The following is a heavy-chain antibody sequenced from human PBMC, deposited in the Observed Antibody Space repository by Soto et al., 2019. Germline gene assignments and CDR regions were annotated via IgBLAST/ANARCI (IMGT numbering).Heavy chain of an antibody. CDR2: IYYSGST. Sequence: PSETLSLTCTVSGGSISNYYGSWIRQPPGKGLEWIGYIYYSGSTNYNPSLKSRVTISVDTSKNQFSLKLSSVTAADTAVYYCARRYGGTFDYWGQGTLVTVSS. J-gene: IGHJ4*02. D-gene: IGHD2-15*01. CDR1: GGSISNYY. V-gene: IGHV4-59*08. CDR3: ARRYGGTFDY.